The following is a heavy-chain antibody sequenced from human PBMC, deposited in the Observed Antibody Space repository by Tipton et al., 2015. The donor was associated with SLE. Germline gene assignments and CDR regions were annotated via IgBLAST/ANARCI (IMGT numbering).Heavy chain of an antibody. Sequence: GSLRLSCAASGFTFSRYTMSWVRQAPGKGLEWVSSISSSSTYTYYADSVKGRFTISRDNAKNSLFLQVNSLRAEDTGVYYCARDHHDGSRIDYWGQGTLVTVSS. CDR1: GFTFSRYT. D-gene: IGHD6-13*01. CDR2: ISSSSTYT. CDR3: ARDHHDGSRIDY. V-gene: IGHV3-21*01. J-gene: IGHJ4*02.